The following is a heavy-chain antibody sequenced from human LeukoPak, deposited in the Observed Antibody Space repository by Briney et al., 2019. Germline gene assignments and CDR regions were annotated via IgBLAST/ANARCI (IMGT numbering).Heavy chain of an antibody. CDR3: ARQTGSGLFTLP. CDR2: INHSGST. Sequence: SETLSLTCAVYGGSFSGYYWSWIRQPPGKGLEWIGEINHSGSTYYNASLKGRVTISIDTSKNQISLRLTSVTATDTAMYYYARQTGSGLFTLPGGQGTLVTVSS. CDR1: GGSFSGYY. D-gene: IGHD3/OR15-3a*01. J-gene: IGHJ4*02. V-gene: IGHV4-34*01.